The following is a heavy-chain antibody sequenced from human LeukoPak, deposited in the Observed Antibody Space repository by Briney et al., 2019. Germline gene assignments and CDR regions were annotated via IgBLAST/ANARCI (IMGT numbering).Heavy chain of an antibody. CDR2: IYTSGST. D-gene: IGHD3-22*01. V-gene: IGHV4-4*07. CDR1: GGSISSCY. J-gene: IGHJ6*03. Sequence: SETLSLTCTVSGGSISSCYWSWIRQPAGKGLEWIGRIYTSGSTNYSPSLRSRVTMSVDTSKNQFSLKLSSVTAADTAVYYCARELNYYDSSGYYPPYYYYYYYMDVWGKGTTVTISS. CDR3: ARELNYYDSSGYYPPYYYYYYYMDV.